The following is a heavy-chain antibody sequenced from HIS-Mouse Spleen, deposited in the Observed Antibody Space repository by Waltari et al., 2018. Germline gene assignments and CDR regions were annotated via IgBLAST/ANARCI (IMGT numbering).Heavy chain of an antibody. CDR1: GGSFSGYY. Sequence: QVQLQQWGAGLLKPSETLSLTCAVYGGSFSGYYWSWIRQPPGKGLAWIGEIKHGGSTNCNPALKSRVTISVDTSKNQFSLKLSSVTAADTAVYYCARAREAITMVRGGAFDIWGQGTMVTVSS. CDR2: IKHGGST. J-gene: IGHJ3*02. CDR3: ARAREAITMVRGGAFDI. D-gene: IGHD3-10*01. V-gene: IGHV4-34*01.